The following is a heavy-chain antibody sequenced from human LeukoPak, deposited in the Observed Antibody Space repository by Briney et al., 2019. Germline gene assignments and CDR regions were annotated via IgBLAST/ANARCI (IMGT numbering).Heavy chain of an antibody. D-gene: IGHD3-10*01. Sequence: VSVKVSCKASGYTFTSYGISWVRQAPGQGLEWMGWISAYNGNTNYAQKLQGRVTMTTDTSTSTAYMELRSLRSDDTAVYYCARDSDYYGSGEDAFDIWGQGTMVTVSS. J-gene: IGHJ3*02. CDR2: ISAYNGNT. CDR3: ARDSDYYGSGEDAFDI. V-gene: IGHV1-18*01. CDR1: GYTFTSYG.